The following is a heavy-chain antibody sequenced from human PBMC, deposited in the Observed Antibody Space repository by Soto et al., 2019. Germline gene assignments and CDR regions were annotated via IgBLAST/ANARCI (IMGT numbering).Heavy chain of an antibody. J-gene: IGHJ4*02. Sequence: QVQLVQSGAEVKKPGASVKVSCKASGYTFTTYYINGVRPPPGQGLEWMGWINPNTGATNYAQKFQGWDTLTIDKSVTTAYMEVSRLTSGDPAVDFCARSVTTHLAADFWGQGTLVTVSS. V-gene: IGHV1-2*04. CDR3: ARSVTTHLAADF. CDR1: GYTFTTYY. D-gene: IGHD4-17*01. CDR2: INPNTGAT.